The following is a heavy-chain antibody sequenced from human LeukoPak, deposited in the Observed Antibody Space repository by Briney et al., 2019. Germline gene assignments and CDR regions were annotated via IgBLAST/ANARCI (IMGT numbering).Heavy chain of an antibody. CDR2: ITSSSSYI. CDR1: GFTFSSYN. CDR3: AKGHVITSNLDY. V-gene: IGHV3-21*04. J-gene: IGHJ4*02. Sequence: GGSLRLFCAASGFTFSSYNMNWVRQAPGKGLEWVSSITSSSSYIYYADSVKGRFTISRDSSKNTLYLQMDSLRAEDTALYYCAKGHVITSNLDYWGQGTLVTVSS. D-gene: IGHD3-22*01.